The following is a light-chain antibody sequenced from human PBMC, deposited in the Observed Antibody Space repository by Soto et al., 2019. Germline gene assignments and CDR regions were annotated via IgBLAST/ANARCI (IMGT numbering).Light chain of an antibody. V-gene: IGLV2-14*01. CDR3: SSYTRSSTLV. CDR2: DVS. Sequence: QSALTQPASVSGSPGQSITISCTGTSSDVGGYNYVSWYQQHPGKAPKLMIYDVSNRPSGVSNRFSGSKSGNTASLTLSGLQAEEEADYYCSSYTRSSTLVFGGATKLTVL. J-gene: IGLJ2*01. CDR1: SSDVGGYNY.